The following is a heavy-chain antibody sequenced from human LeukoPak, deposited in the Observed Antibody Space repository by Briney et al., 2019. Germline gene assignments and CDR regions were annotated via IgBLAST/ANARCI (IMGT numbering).Heavy chain of an antibody. CDR3: VRVRDGYNDAYDT. CDR1: GGTFSSYA. CDR2: IIPIFGTA. V-gene: IGHV1-69*01. D-gene: IGHD5-24*01. Sequence: ASVKVSCKASGGTFSSYAISWVRQAPGQGLEWMGGIIPIFGTANYAQKFQGRVTITADESTSTAYMELSSLRSEDTAVYYCVRVRDGYNDAYDTWGQGTMVTVPS. J-gene: IGHJ3*02.